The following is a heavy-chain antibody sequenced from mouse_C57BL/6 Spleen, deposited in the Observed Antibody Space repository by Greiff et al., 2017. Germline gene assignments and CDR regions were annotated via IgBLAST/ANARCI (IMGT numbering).Heavy chain of an antibody. Sequence: VQLQQSGAELVKPGASVKLSCKASGYTFTSYWMHWVKQRPGQGLEWIGMIHPNSGSTNYNEKFKSKATLTVDKSSSTAYMQLSSLTSEDSAVYYCARSGVYYGNYPYWYFDVWGTGTTVTVSS. CDR3: ARSGVYYGNYPYWYFDV. CDR2: IHPNSGST. V-gene: IGHV1-64*01. J-gene: IGHJ1*03. D-gene: IGHD2-1*01. CDR1: GYTFTSYW.